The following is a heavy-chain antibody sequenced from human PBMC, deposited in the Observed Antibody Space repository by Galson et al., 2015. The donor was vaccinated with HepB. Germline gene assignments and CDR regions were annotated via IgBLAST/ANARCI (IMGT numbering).Heavy chain of an antibody. J-gene: IGHJ3*02. Sequence: SVTVSCKVSGYTLTELSMHWVRQAPGKGLEWMGGFDPEDGETIYAQKFQGRVTMTEDTSTDTAYMELSSLRSEDTAVYYCATEVTMVRGAPNAFDIWGQGTMVTVSS. V-gene: IGHV1-24*01. CDR2: FDPEDGET. CDR1: GYTLTELS. D-gene: IGHD3-10*01. CDR3: ATEVTMVRGAPNAFDI.